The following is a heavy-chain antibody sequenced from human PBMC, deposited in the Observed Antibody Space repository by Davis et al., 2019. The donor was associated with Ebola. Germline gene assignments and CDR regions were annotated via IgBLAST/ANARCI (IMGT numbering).Heavy chain of an antibody. V-gene: IGHV3-23*01. CDR2: ISGSGGST. Sequence: PGGSLRLSCADSAITFSNYAMTWVRQAPGKGLEWVSAISGSGGSTYYADSVKGRFTISRDNSKNTLYLQMNSLRAEDTAVYYCAKTVVVTAIPLFDYWGQGTLVTVSS. J-gene: IGHJ4*02. CDR1: AITFSNYA. D-gene: IGHD2-21*02. CDR3: AKTVVVTAIPLFDY.